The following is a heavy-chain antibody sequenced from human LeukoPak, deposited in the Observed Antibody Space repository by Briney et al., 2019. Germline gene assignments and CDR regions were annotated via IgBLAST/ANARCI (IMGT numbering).Heavy chain of an antibody. V-gene: IGHV4-59*12. CDR1: GGSISSYY. CDR2: IYYSGST. Sequence: SGTLSLTCAVSGGSISSYYWSWIRQPPGKGLEWIGYIYYSGSTNYNPSLKSRVTISVDTSKNQFSLKLSSVTAADTAMYYCARDGKRAQGGLDPWGQGTLVTVSS. D-gene: IGHD1-26*01. J-gene: IGHJ5*02. CDR3: ARDGKRAQGGLDP.